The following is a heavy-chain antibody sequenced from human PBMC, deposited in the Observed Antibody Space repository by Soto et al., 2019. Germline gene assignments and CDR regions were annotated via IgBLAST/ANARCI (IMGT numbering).Heavy chain of an antibody. CDR1: FSMYS. D-gene: IGHD1-26*01. V-gene: IGHV3-21*06. Sequence: DVRVEESGGGLVKPGGSLRLACNFSFSMYSMDWVRQAPGKGLEWVASISSGSDYIKYADSVKGRFTISRDNTKNSVSLQMSSLRVEDTAMYYCTRDQGGSYDSWFDPWGRGTLVTVSS. J-gene: IGHJ5*02. CDR3: TRDQGGSYDSWFDP. CDR2: ISSGSDYI.